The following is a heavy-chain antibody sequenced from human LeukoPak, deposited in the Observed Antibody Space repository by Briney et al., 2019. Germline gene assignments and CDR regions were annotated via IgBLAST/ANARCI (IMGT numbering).Heavy chain of an antibody. CDR3: ARGAYFDY. J-gene: IGHJ4*02. Sequence: PSETLSLTCAVSGGSISSGGYSWSWIRQPPGKGLEWIGYIYHSGSTYYNPSLKSRVTISVDRSKSQFSLKLGSVTAADTAVYYCARGAYFDYWGQGTLVTVSS. V-gene: IGHV4-30-2*01. CDR1: GGSISSGGYS. CDR2: IYHSGST.